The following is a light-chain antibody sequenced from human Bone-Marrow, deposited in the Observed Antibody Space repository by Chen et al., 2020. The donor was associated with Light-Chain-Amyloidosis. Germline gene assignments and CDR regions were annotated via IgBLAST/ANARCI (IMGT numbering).Light chain of an antibody. CDR3: QQYDNLPPALT. CDR1: QDISNY. J-gene: IGKJ4*01. Sequence: DIQMTQSPSSLSASVGDRVTITCQASQDISNYLNWYQQKPGKAPKLLIYDASNLETGVPSRFSGSGSGTDFTFTISSLQPEDIATYYCQQYDNLPPALTFGGGIKVEIK. CDR2: DAS. V-gene: IGKV1-33*01.